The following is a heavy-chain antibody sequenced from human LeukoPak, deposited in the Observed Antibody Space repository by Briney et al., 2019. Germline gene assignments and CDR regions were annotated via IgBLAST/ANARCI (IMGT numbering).Heavy chain of an antibody. D-gene: IGHD6-13*01. CDR2: INHSGST. J-gene: IGHJ6*03. V-gene: IGHV4-34*01. CDR1: GGSFSGYY. Sequence: SETLSLTCAVYGGSFSGYYWSWIRQPPGKGLEWIGEINHSGSTNYNPSLKSRVTISVDTSKNQFSLKLSSVTAADTAVYYCARVFPIRYSSSWYPSFHDPRNYYYMDVWDKGTTVTVSS. CDR3: ARVFPIRYSSSWYPSFHDPRNYYYMDV.